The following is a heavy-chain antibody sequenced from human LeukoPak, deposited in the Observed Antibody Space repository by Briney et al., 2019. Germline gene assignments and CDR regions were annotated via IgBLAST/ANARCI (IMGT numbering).Heavy chain of an antibody. D-gene: IGHD4-17*01. CDR1: GFTFRTYG. Sequence: GGSLRLSCAASGFTFRTYGMHWVRQAPGKGLEWVALIKNDGGSIYYGDSVRGRFTISRDNSKESLYLQMNSLKTEDTAIYFCATDHPHGDYFDSWGQGMLVTVSS. CDR2: IKNDGGSI. CDR3: ATDHPHGDYFDS. V-gene: IGHV3-30*02. J-gene: IGHJ4*02.